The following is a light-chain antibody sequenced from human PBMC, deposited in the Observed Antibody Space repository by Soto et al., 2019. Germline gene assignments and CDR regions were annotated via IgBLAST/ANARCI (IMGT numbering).Light chain of an antibody. V-gene: IGLV1-40*01. J-gene: IGLJ3*02. CDR1: SANIGAGYD. Sequence: QLVLTQPPSLSGAPGRRVTISCTGSSANIGAGYDVHWYQQLPGTAPKLLIYGKSNRPSGVPDRFSGSKSGTSASLAITGRQAEDEADYYCQSYDSSLSDWVFGGGTKLTVL. CDR2: GKS. CDR3: QSYDSSLSDWV.